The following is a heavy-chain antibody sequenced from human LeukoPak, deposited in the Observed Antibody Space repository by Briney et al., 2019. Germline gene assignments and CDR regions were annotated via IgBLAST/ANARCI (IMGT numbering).Heavy chain of an antibody. Sequence: GGSLRLSCAASGFTFSSHSMNWVRQAPGKGLEWVSYISSSSSTMYYADSVKGRFTISRDNSKNTLYLQTNSLRTEDTAVYYCARGSIDWQAVAFDCWGQGTLVTVSS. J-gene: IGHJ4*02. CDR3: ARGSIDWQAVAFDC. V-gene: IGHV3-48*01. D-gene: IGHD2-21*01. CDR2: ISSSSSTM. CDR1: GFTFSSHS.